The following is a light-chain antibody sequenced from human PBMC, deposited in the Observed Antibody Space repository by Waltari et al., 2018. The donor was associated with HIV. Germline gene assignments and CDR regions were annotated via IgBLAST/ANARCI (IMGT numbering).Light chain of an antibody. Sequence: EIVMTQSPATLSVSPGERATLSCSASQSVNSKLAWYQQKPGQAPRLIIYGASIRATGVPDTFSGSGSGTDFTLTISSLQSEDFAVYYCQQYNKWPYAFGQGTTLEIK. CDR1: QSVNSK. CDR3: QQYNKWPYA. J-gene: IGKJ2*01. V-gene: IGKV3-15*01. CDR2: GAS.